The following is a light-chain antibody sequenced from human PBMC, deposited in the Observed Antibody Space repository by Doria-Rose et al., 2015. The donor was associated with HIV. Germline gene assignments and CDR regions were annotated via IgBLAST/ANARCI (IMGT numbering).Light chain of an antibody. V-gene: IGLV3-19*01. Sequence: SSELSQEPAVSVALRQTVRITCQGDSLRSSYASWYQQKPGQSPILVIYGKNNRPSGIPDRFSGSSSGNTASLTITGAQAEDEADYYCSSRDSXANHVLFGGGTKVTVL. CDR2: GKN. CDR1: SLRSSY. J-gene: IGLJ2*01. CDR3: SSRDSXANHVL.